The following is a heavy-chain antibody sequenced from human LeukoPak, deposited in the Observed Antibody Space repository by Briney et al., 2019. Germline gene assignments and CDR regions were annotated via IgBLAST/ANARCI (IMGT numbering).Heavy chain of an antibody. V-gene: IGHV3-11*01. J-gene: IGHJ4*02. CDR1: GFTFSDYY. CDR2: ISSSGTTI. CDR3: ARRKNYYDSSGYYTIYYFDY. Sequence: KPGGSLRLSCAASGFTFSDYYMSWIRQTPGKGLEWVSYISSSGTTIYYADSVKGRFTISGDNAKNSLYLQMNSLRAEDTAVYYCARRKNYYDSSGYYTIYYFDYWGQGTLVTVSS. D-gene: IGHD3-22*01.